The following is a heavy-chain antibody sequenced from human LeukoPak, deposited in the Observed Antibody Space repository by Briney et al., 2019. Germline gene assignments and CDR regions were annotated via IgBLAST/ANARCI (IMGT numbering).Heavy chain of an antibody. V-gene: IGHV1-69*10. CDR2: IIPMLGTI. CDR1: EGTFRSYS. D-gene: IGHD3-22*01. J-gene: IGHJ4*02. Sequence: ASVKVSCKAPEGTFRSYSMSWVRQAPGQGLEWMGVIIPMLGTINYAQKFQGRVTMTRDTSTSTVYMELSSLRSEDTAVYYCARSLGPNYYDTLPPYWGQGTLVTVSS. CDR3: ARSLGPNYYDTLPPY.